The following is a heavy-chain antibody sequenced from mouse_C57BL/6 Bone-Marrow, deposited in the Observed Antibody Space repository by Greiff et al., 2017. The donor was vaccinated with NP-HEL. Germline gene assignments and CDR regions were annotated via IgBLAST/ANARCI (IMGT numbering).Heavy chain of an antibody. J-gene: IGHJ2*01. CDR2: ISSGGSYT. D-gene: IGHD2-5*01. Sequence: EVKLMESGGDLVKPGGSLKLSCAASGFTFSSYGMSWVRQTPDKRLEWVATISSGGSYTYYPDSVKGRFTISRDNAKNTLYLQMSSLKSEDTAMYYCARHYYSNYFDYWGQGTLSQSPQ. CDR1: GFTFSSYG. V-gene: IGHV5-6*01. CDR3: ARHYYSNYFDY.